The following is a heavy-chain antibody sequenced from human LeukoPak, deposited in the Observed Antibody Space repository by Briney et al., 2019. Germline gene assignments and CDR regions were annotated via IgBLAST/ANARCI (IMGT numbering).Heavy chain of an antibody. CDR3: VRGVGREGYNNMDY. Sequence: GGSLRLSCAASGFIFSDYYMTWIRQAPGKGLEWVSRISTSGSPIFYADSVKGRFTISRDNANNSLFLQMNSLRAEDTAVYYCVRGVGREGYNNMDYWGQGTLVTVSS. CDR1: GFIFSDYY. D-gene: IGHD5-24*01. V-gene: IGHV3-11*01. J-gene: IGHJ4*02. CDR2: ISTSGSPI.